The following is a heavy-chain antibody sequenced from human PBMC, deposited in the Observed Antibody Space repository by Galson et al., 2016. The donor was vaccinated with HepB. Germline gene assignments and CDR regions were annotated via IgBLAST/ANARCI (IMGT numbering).Heavy chain of an antibody. CDR2: ISSDGHNK. D-gene: IGHD3-10*01. CDR3: ARDPYYYGSGSHLFDS. J-gene: IGHJ4*02. Sequence: SLRLSCAASGFIFSNYPLHWVRQAPGTGLEWVAVISSDGHNKHYADSVKGRFTVSRDNSKNTLYLQMNSLRPDDTAIYYCARDPYYYGSGSHLFDSWGQGALVAVTS. V-gene: IGHV3-30-3*01. CDR1: GFIFSNYP.